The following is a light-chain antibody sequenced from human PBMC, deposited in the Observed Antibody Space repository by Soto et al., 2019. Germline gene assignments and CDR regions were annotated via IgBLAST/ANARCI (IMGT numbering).Light chain of an antibody. CDR3: SSYTSSSAPSNV. CDR2: EVS. CDR1: SSDVGGYNY. J-gene: IGLJ1*01. Sequence: QSALTQPASVSGSPGQSITISCTGTSSDVGGYNYVSWYQQHPGKAPKLMIYEVSKRPSGVSNRFSGSKSGNTASLTISGLQAEDDADYYYSSYTSSSAPSNVFGTGTKLTVL. V-gene: IGLV2-14*01.